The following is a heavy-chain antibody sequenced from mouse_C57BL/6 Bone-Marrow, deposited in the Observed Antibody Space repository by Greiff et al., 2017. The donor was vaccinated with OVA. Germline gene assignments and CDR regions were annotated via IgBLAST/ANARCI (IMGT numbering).Heavy chain of an antibody. CDR1: GFTFSSYA. CDR3: ARVYYSPDY. J-gene: IGHJ2*01. D-gene: IGHD2-12*01. CDR2: ISDGGSYT. Sequence: EVKLMESGGGLVKPGGSLKLSCAASGFTFSSYAMSWVRQTPEKRLEWVATISDGGSYTYYPDNVKGRFTISRDNAKNNLYLQMSHLKSEDTARYYCARVYYSPDYWGQGTTLTVSS. V-gene: IGHV5-4*03.